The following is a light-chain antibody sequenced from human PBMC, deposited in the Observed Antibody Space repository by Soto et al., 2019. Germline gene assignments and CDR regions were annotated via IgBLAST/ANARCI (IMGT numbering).Light chain of an antibody. CDR1: QSVRSSY. V-gene: IGKV3-20*01. Sequence: EIVLTQSPGTLSLSSGERATLSCRASQSVRSSYLAWYQQKTHHPPSLLIYDAYSRAATITDSSSSSRGGADFTPTISRLEAEDVAVYYYQQYDSSLCTFGQGTKV. CDR2: DAY. CDR3: QQYDSSLCT. J-gene: IGKJ1*01.